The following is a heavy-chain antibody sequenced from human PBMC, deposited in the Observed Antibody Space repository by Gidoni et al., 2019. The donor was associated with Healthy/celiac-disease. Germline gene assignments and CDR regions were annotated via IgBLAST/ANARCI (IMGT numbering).Heavy chain of an antibody. CDR3: AKGKYSSGWYDEDY. V-gene: IGHV3-23*01. CDR1: GFTFSSYA. J-gene: IGHJ4*02. D-gene: IGHD6-19*01. Sequence: EVQLLESGGGLVQPGGSLRLSCAASGFTFSSYAMSWVRQDTGKGLEWVSAISGSGGSTYYADSVKGRFTISRDNAKNTMYLKMNSMRAEDTAVYYCAKGKYSSGWYDEDYWGQGTLVTVSS. CDR2: ISGSGGST.